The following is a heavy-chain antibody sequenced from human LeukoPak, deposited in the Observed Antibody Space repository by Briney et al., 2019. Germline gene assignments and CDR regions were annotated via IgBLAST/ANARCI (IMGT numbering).Heavy chain of an antibody. V-gene: IGHV1-69*13. CDR2: IIPIFGTA. Sequence: SVKASCKASGGTFSSYAISWVRQAPGQGLEWMGGIIPIFGTANYAQKFQGRVTITADESTSTAYMELSSLRSEDTAVYYCAGDLSHPGDIVVVPAAIADAFDIWGQGTMVTVSS. J-gene: IGHJ3*02. CDR1: GGTFSSYA. CDR3: AGDLSHPGDIVVVPAAIADAFDI. D-gene: IGHD2-2*02.